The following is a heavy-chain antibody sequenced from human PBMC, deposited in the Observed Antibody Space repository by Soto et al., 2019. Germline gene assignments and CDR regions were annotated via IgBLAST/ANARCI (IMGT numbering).Heavy chain of an antibody. CDR3: ARDKVIAAAVVPNWFDP. CDR2: ISSSSSTI. Sequence: EVQLVESGGGLVQPGGSLRLSCAASGFTLSSYSMNWVRQAPGKGLEWVSYISSSSSTIYYADSVKGRFTISRDNAKNSLYLQMNRLRDEDTAVYYCARDKVIAAAVVPNWFDPWGQGTLVTVSS. D-gene: IGHD6-13*01. J-gene: IGHJ5*02. V-gene: IGHV3-48*02. CDR1: GFTLSSYS.